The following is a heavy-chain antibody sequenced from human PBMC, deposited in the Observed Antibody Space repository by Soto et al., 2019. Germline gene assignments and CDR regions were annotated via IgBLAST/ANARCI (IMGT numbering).Heavy chain of an antibody. D-gene: IGHD3-10*01. Sequence: QVQLVQSGAEVKKPGSSVKVSCSASGVTFSSYAVTWVRQATVQGLEWMGNIIPVFRTSTYAQRFQGSLTISADESTNTVYLERRSLRSEDTAVYFCAKDGSWDGAGGESWGQGTLVIVSS. V-gene: IGHV1-69*18. CDR1: GVTFSSYA. CDR3: AKDGSWDGAGGES. CDR2: IIPVFRTS. J-gene: IGHJ4*02.